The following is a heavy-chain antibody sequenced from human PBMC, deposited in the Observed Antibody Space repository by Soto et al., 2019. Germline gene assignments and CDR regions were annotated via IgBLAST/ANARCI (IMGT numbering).Heavy chain of an antibody. J-gene: IGHJ5*02. Sequence: ASVKVSCKASGYTFTSYDINWVRQATGQGLEWMGWMNPNSGNTGYAQKFQGRVTMTRNTSISTAYMELSSLRSEDTAVYYCARDRYCSSTSCYPGDWFDPWGQGTLVTVSS. V-gene: IGHV1-8*01. CDR2: MNPNSGNT. CDR3: ARDRYCSSTSCYPGDWFDP. D-gene: IGHD2-2*01. CDR1: GYTFTSYD.